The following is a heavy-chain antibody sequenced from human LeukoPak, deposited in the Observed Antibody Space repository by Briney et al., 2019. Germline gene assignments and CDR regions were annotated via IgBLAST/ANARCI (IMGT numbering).Heavy chain of an antibody. D-gene: IGHD6-13*01. V-gene: IGHV1-18*01. CDR3: ARSYGTSWYEDFHYDY. Sequence: ASVKVSCKASGYTFDSHGISWVRQAPGQGLEWMGWISPYNGGTNYAQKIQGRVTMTTDASTDTAYMELRSLRSDDAALYYCARSYGTSWYEDFHYDYWGQGTLVTVSS. CDR2: ISPYNGGT. J-gene: IGHJ4*02. CDR1: GYTFDSHG.